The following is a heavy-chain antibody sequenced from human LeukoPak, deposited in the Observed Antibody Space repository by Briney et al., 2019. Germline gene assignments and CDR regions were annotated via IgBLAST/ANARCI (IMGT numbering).Heavy chain of an antibody. CDR2: INWNGGST. CDR3: AKLYGSGSYYNAVVGDY. J-gene: IGHJ4*02. Sequence: CPGGSLRLSCAASGFTFDDYGMSWVRQAPGEGLEWVSGINWNGGSTGYADSVKGRFTISRDNAKNSLYLQMNSLRAEDTAVYYCAKLYGSGSYYNAVVGDYWGQGTLVTVSS. D-gene: IGHD3-10*01. V-gene: IGHV3-20*04. CDR1: GFTFDDYG.